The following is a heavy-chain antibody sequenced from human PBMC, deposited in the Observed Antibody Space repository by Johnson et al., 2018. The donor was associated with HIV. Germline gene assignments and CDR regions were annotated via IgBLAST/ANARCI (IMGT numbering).Heavy chain of an antibody. Sequence: QVQLVESGGGVVQPGRSLRLSCAASGFIFSSYAIHWVRQAPGKGLQWVAVIGFDGTNKYYADSVKGRFTISRDNSKNTLYLQMNSLRAEDTAVYYCARDLEDIVVVPAAIGAFDIWGQGTMVTVSS. CDR3: ARDLEDIVVVPAAIGAFDI. D-gene: IGHD2-2*01. V-gene: IGHV3-30*14. CDR1: GFIFSSYA. J-gene: IGHJ3*02. CDR2: IGFDGTNK.